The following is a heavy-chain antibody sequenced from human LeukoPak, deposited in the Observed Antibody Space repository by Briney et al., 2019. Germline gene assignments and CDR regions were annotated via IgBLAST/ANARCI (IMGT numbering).Heavy chain of an antibody. CDR2: IYYSGST. CDR3: ARDLFGYSSGWYGFDP. Sequence: PSETLSLTCTVSGGSVSSGSYYWSWIRQPPGKGLEWIGYIYYSGSTNYNPSLKSRVTISVDTSKNQFSLKLSSVTAADTAVYYYARDLFGYSSGWYGFDPWGQGTLVTVSS. V-gene: IGHV4-61*01. CDR1: GGSVSSGSYY. D-gene: IGHD6-19*01. J-gene: IGHJ5*02.